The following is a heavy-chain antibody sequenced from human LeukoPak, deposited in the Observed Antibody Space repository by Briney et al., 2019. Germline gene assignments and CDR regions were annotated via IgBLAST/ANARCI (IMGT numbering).Heavy chain of an antibody. CDR1: GFTFSNYA. Sequence: GGSLRLSCAASGFTFSNYAIHWVRQAPGKGLEWVAVISYDGSNKYYADSVKGRLTIYRDNSKNTLYLQMNSLRAEDTAVYYCARDISMVRVNWFDPWGQGTLVTVSS. V-gene: IGHV3-30*04. CDR3: ARDISMVRVNWFDP. J-gene: IGHJ5*02. D-gene: IGHD3-10*01. CDR2: ISYDGSNK.